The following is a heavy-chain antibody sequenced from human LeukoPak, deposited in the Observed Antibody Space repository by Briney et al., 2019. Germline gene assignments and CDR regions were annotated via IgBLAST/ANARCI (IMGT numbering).Heavy chain of an antibody. V-gene: IGHV3-30*18. CDR1: GFTFSSYG. D-gene: IGHD3-10*01. CDR3: AKSMVRGVIITGFDY. Sequence: QSGGSLRLSCAASGFTFSSYGMHWVRQAPGKGLEWVAVISYGGSNKYYADSVKGRFTISRDNSKNTLYLQMNSLRAEDTAVYYCAKSMVRGVIITGFDYWGQGTLVTVSS. J-gene: IGHJ4*02. CDR2: ISYGGSNK.